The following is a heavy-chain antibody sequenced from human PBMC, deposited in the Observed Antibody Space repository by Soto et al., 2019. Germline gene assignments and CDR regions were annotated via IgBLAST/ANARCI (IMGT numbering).Heavy chain of an antibody. CDR2: AHYSGST. CDR3: GGGVDDYATSGYFCFDS. CDR1: GGSLHNLY. J-gene: IGHJ4*02. D-gene: IGHD5-12*01. V-gene: IGHV4-59*01. Sequence: PSETLSPTCILSGGSLHNLYWLWIRPPPGKGREWVGHAHYSGSTNYSPSLNSQATFSLATSKSQLSLKLPSVTAAATPMCSCGGGVDDYATSGYFCFDSWGQGIPVTVSS.